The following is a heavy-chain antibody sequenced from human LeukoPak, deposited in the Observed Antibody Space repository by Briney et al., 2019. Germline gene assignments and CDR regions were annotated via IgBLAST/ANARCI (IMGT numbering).Heavy chain of an antibody. D-gene: IGHD5-24*01. CDR1: GFTFNNYA. Sequence: GGSLRLSCAASGFTFNNYAMNSVRQAPGKGLEWVAAVTGPADTTYYADSVKGRFTISRDSFKDTVYLQMNRLGAEDTALYYCAKGAAIDHWGQGTLVTVSS. J-gene: IGHJ4*02. V-gene: IGHV3-23*01. CDR2: VTGPADTT. CDR3: AKGAAIDH.